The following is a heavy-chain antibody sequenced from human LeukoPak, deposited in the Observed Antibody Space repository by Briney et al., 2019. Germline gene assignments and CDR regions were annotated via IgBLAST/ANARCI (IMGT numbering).Heavy chain of an antibody. CDR3: ARVLAAAGNNWFDP. V-gene: IGHV4-30-4*07. Sequence: SQTLSLTCAVSGGSISSGGYSWSWIRQPPGKAMEFIAYIYYTGNTYFNPSLKSRVTISVDTSKNQFSLKLSSVTAADTAVYYCARVLAAAGNNWFDPWGQGTLVTVSS. J-gene: IGHJ5*02. CDR1: GGSISSGGYS. CDR2: IYYTGNT. D-gene: IGHD6-13*01.